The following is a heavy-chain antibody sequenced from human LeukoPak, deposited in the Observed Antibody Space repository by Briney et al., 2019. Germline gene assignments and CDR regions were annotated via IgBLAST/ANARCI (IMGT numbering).Heavy chain of an antibody. J-gene: IGHJ4*02. V-gene: IGHV3-30-3*01. Sequence: GGSLRLSCAASGFTFSSYAMHWVRQAPGKGLEWVAVISYDGSNKYYADSVRGRFTISRDNSKNTLYLQMNSLRAEDTAVYYCARQGYDISTGYPLPFDYWGQGTLVTVSS. CDR3: ARQGYDISTGYPLPFDY. CDR1: GFTFSSYA. CDR2: ISYDGSNK. D-gene: IGHD3-9*01.